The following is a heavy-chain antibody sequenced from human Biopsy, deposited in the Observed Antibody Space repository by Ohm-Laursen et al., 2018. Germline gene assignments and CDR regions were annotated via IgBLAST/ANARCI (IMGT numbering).Heavy chain of an antibody. Sequence: SLRLSCTASGFTFRNYALTWVRQAPGKVLGWASAIGGGGSPTLYADSVKGRFTISRDDSKNTLYLQMNSLRVEDTAVYFCSKLGGDPAPFDRASDVWSRGTRVTVSS. D-gene: IGHD2-21*02. J-gene: IGHJ3*01. V-gene: IGHV3-23*01. CDR1: GFTFRNYA. CDR2: IGGGGSPT. CDR3: SKLGGDPAPFDRASDV.